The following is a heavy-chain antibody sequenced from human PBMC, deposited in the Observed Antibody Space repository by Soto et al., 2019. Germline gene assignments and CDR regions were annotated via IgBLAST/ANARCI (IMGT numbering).Heavy chain of an antibody. CDR3: ARQDSYAPYFDY. CDR1: GGSISSYY. Sequence: SETLSLTCTVSGGSISSYYWSWIRQPPGKGLEWIGYIYYSGSTNYNPSLKSRVTISVNTSKNQSSLKLSSVTAADTAVYYCARQDSYAPYFDYWGQGTLVTVSS. J-gene: IGHJ4*02. V-gene: IGHV4-59*08. CDR2: IYYSGST. D-gene: IGHD5-18*01.